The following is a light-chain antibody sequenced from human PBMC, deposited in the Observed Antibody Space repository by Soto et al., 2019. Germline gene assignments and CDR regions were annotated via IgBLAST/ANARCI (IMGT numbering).Light chain of an antibody. CDR1: HSISSW. J-gene: IGKJ4*01. CDR2: DAS. Sequence: DIQMTQSPSTLSASVGDRVTITCRASHSISSWLAWYQQKPGKAPRLLIYDASSLETGVPSRFSGSGSGTEFTLTISSLQPDDFATYYCQQYNSFSLTFGGGT. V-gene: IGKV1-5*01. CDR3: QQYNSFSLT.